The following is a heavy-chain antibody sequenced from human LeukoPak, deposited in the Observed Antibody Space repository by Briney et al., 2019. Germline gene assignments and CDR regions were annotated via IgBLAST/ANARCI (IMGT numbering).Heavy chain of an antibody. J-gene: IGHJ6*02. CDR2: IYYSGST. V-gene: IGHV4-59*01. Sequence: PSETLSLKCAVYGGSFSGYYWSWIRQPPGKGLEWIGYIYYSGSTNYNPSLKSRVTISVDTSKNQFSLKLSSVTAADTAVYYCANGGYSYGYSGYYYYGMDVWGQGTTVTVSS. CDR1: GGSFSGYY. CDR3: ANGGYSYGYSGYYYYGMDV. D-gene: IGHD5-18*01.